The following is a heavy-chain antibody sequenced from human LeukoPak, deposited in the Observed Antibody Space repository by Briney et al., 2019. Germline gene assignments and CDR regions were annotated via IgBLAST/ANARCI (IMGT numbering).Heavy chain of an antibody. D-gene: IGHD6-13*01. CDR1: GGSISSGGYF. CDR3: ARFIGGGQAAAFDY. J-gene: IGHJ4*02. CDR2: IYYSGST. Sequence: QTLSLTCTVSGGSISSGGYFWSWIRQHPGKGLEWIGYIYYSGSTYYNPSLKSRVSISVDTSKSQFSLKLSSVTAADTAVYYCARFIGGGQAAAFDYWGQGTLVTVSS. V-gene: IGHV4-31*03.